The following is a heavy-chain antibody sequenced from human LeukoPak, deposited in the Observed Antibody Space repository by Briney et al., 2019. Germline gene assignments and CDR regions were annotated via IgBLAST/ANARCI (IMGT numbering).Heavy chain of an antibody. CDR1: GFTVSSNY. J-gene: IGHJ6*02. V-gene: IGHV3-66*01. D-gene: IGHD2-2*02. CDR3: ARVLVPAAIPQYYGMDV. CDR2: IYSGGST. Sequence: GGSLRLSCAASGFTVSSNYMSWVRQAPGKGLEWVSVIYSGGSTYYADSVKGRFTISRDNSKNTLYLQMNSLRAEDTAVYYCARVLVPAAIPQYYGMDVWGQGTTVTVSS.